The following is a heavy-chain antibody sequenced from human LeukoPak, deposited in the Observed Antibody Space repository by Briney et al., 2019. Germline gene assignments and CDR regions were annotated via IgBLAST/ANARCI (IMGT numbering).Heavy chain of an antibody. CDR1: GGSFSGYY. CDR3: AREPPYYYGSGSYLDY. Sequence: SETLSLTCAVYGGSFSGYYWSWIRQPAGKGLEWIGRIYTSGSTNYNPSLKSRVTISVDTSKNQFSLKLSSVTAADTAVYYCAREPPYYYGSGSYLDYWGQGTLVTVSS. J-gene: IGHJ4*02. V-gene: IGHV4-4*07. D-gene: IGHD3-10*01. CDR2: IYTSGST.